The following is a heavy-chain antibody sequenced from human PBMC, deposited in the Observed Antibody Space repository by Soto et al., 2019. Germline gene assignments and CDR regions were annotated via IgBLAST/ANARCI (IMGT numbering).Heavy chain of an antibody. CDR3: GRDEQAWLGGRIDYYYYGMDV. J-gene: IGHJ6*02. D-gene: IGHD6-19*01. Sequence: GGSLRLSCAASGFTFSSYAMHWVRQAPGKGLEWVAVISYDGSNKYYADSVKGRFTISRDNSKNTLYLQMNSLRAEDTAVYYCGRDEQAWLGGRIDYYYYGMDVWGQGTTVTVSS. CDR2: ISYDGSNK. V-gene: IGHV3-30-3*01. CDR1: GFTFSSYA.